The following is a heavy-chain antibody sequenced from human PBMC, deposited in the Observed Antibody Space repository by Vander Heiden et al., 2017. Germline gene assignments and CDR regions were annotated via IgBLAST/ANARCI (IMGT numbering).Heavy chain of an antibody. V-gene: IGHV3-23*01. D-gene: IGHD4-17*01. J-gene: IGHJ5*02. CDR1: GFTFRSYA. CDR3: AKDKAGDYHWFDP. CDR2: ISGSGGTT. Sequence: EVQLLESGGGLVQPGGSLRLSCAACGFTFRSYAVTWVRQAPGKGLEWVSDISGSGGTTYYADSVKGRFTISRDNSKNTLYLQMNSLRAEDTAVYYCAKDKAGDYHWFDPWGQGTLVTVFS.